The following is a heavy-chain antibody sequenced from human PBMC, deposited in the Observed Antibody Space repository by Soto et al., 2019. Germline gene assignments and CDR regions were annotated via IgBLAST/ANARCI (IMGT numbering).Heavy chain of an antibody. CDR1: GDSVSSTTAA. V-gene: IGHV6-1*01. CDR3: ARDGSSGWSLNEPYYYYYGMDV. D-gene: IGHD6-19*01. Sequence: PSETLSLTCAISGDSVSSTTAAWNWIRQSPSRGLEWLGRTYYRSKWYNDYAVSVKSRITINPDTSKNQFSLQLNSVTPEDTAVYYCARDGSSGWSLNEPYYYYYGMDVWGQGTTVTVSS. J-gene: IGHJ6*02. CDR2: TYYRSKWYN.